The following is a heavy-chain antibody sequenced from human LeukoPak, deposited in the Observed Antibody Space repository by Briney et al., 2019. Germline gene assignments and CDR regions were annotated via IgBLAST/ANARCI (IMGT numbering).Heavy chain of an antibody. Sequence: ASVKVSCKASGYTFTSYYMHWVRQAPGQGLEWMGRINPNSGGTNYAQKLQGRVTMARDTSISTAYMELSSLRSEDTAVYYCARGAATGTLWYYYYYMDVWGKGTTVTVSS. CDR3: ARGAATGTLWYYYYYMDV. V-gene: IGHV1-2*02. CDR2: INPNSGGT. CDR1: GYTFTSYY. J-gene: IGHJ6*03. D-gene: IGHD6-13*01.